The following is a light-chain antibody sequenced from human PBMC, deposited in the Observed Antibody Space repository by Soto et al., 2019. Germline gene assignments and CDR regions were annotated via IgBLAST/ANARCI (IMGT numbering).Light chain of an antibody. V-gene: IGKV3D-15*01. J-gene: IGKJ1*01. CDR2: GAS. CDR1: QSVCRK. Sequence: EIVLPQSPGTLSLSSGERATLSGRASQSVCRKLAWYRQTPGQAPRLXIYGASTRATGIPARFSGSGSGPEFTRLISSLQSEDFEVYACPQYNNWPRTFGQGTKV. CDR3: PQYNNWPRT.